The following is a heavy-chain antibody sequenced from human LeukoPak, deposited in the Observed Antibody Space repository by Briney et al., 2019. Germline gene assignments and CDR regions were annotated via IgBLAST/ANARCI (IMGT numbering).Heavy chain of an antibody. CDR2: ISSSSSYI. J-gene: IGHJ6*03. V-gene: IGHV3-21*04. D-gene: IGHD1-1*01. Sequence: PGGSLRLSCAASGFTFSSYSMNWVRQAPGKGLEWVSSISSSSSYIHYADSVKGRFTISRDNAKNSLYLQMNSLRAEDTALYYCARENWRDGYYYYYYMDVWGKGTTVTVSS. CDR1: GFTFSSYS. CDR3: ARENWRDGYYYYYYMDV.